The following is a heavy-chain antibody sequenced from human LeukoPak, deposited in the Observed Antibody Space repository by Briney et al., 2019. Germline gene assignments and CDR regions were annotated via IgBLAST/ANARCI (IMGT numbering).Heavy chain of an antibody. D-gene: IGHD3-10*01. J-gene: IGHJ4*02. CDR2: ISGSGGST. V-gene: IGHV3-23*01. CDR1: GFTFSSYA. Sequence: GGSLRLSCAASGFTFSSYAMSWVRQAPGKGLEWVSTISGSGGSTYNADSVKGRFTIARDDSKNTLYLQMNSLRAEDTAVYYCAKAPRGSGSYYFDYWGQGTLVTVSS. CDR3: AKAPRGSGSYYFDY.